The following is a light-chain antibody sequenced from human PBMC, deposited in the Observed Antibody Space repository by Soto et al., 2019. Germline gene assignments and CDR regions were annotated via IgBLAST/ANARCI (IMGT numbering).Light chain of an antibody. J-gene: IGKJ1*01. CDR3: QQGYSSRWT. CDR2: ATS. CDR1: QNIRSY. V-gene: IGKV1-39*01. Sequence: DIQMTQSPSSLSASVGDSVTITCRASQNIRSYLNWYQQKPGKAPQLLIYATSSLQTGVPSRFSAIGSVTDFSLVISDLQPEDSATYYCQQGYSSRWTSGRGTKVDI.